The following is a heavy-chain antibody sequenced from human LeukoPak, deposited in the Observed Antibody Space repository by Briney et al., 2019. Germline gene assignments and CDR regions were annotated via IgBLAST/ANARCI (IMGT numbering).Heavy chain of an antibody. CDR1: GGSFSGYY. D-gene: IGHD1-26*01. CDR3: ARRGWVVGATEAFDI. J-gene: IGHJ3*02. V-gene: IGHV4-34*01. Sequence: SETLSLTCAVYGGSFSGYYWSWIRQPPGKGLEWIGEINHSGSTNYNPSLKSRVTIPVDTSKNQFSLKLSSVTAADTAVYYCARRGWVVGATEAFDIWGQGTMVTVSS. CDR2: INHSGST.